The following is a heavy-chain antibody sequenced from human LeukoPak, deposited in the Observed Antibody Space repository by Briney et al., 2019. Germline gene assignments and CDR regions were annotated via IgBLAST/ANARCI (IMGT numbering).Heavy chain of an antibody. J-gene: IGHJ4*02. CDR2: IYYSGST. Sequence: SETLSLTCTVSGGSISSSSYYWGWIRQPPGKWLEWIGSIYYSGSTYYNPSLKSRVTISVDTSKSQFSLKLSSVTAADTAVYYCARGEAVAGTPFDYWGQGTLVTVSS. CDR1: GGSISSSSYY. V-gene: IGHV4-39*01. D-gene: IGHD6-19*01. CDR3: ARGEAVAGTPFDY.